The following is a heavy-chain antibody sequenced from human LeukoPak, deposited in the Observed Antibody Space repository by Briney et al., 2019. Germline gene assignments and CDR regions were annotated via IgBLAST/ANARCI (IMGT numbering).Heavy chain of an antibody. CDR1: GYTFTGYY. V-gene: IGHV1-2*02. Sequence: ASVKVSCKASGYTFTGYYMHWARQAPGQGLEWMGWINPNSGGTNYAQKLQGRVTMTTDTSTSTAYMELRSLRSDDTAVYYCARAGSSGYYYDRGYWGQGTLVTVSS. CDR2: INPNSGGT. J-gene: IGHJ4*02. D-gene: IGHD3-22*01. CDR3: ARAGSSGYYYDRGY.